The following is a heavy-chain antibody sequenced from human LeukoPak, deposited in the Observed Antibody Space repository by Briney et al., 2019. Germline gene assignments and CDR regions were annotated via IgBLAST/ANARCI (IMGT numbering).Heavy chain of an antibody. D-gene: IGHD1-26*01. J-gene: IGHJ4*02. CDR1: GFTFSSYS. CDR2: ISSSSSYI. V-gene: IGHV3-21*01. Sequence: GGSLRLSCAASGFTFSSYSMTWVRQAPGKGLEWVSSISSSSSYIYYADSVKGRFTISRDNAKNSLYLQMNSLRAEDTAVYYCARHTELYVGFDYWGQGTLVTVSS. CDR3: ARHTELYVGFDY.